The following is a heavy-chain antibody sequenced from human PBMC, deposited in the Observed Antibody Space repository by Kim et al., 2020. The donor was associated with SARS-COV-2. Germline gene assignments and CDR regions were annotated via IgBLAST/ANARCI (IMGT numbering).Heavy chain of an antibody. D-gene: IGHD2-15*01. CDR2: INHSGST. V-gene: IGHV4-34*01. J-gene: IGHJ6*02. CDR1: GGSFSGYY. Sequence: SETLSLTCAVYGGSFSGYYWSWIRQPPGKGLEWIGEINHSGSTNYNTSLKSRVTISVDTSKNQFSLKLSTVTAADTAVYYCARVRSGGIYYYYYFGMDVWGQGTTVTVSS. CDR3: ARVRSGGIYYYYYFGMDV.